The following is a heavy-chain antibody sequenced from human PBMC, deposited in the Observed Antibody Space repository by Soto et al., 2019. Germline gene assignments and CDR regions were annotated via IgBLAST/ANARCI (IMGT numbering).Heavy chain of an antibody. V-gene: IGHV1-18*01. CDR2: IRAYSGNT. D-gene: IGHD2-15*01. CDR3: PRDHRGGADDQDL. Sequence: QVQLVQSGAEVKKPGASVKVSCKASGYTFTSFGISWVRQAPGQGLEWMGWIRAYSGNTNYAENPQCRVTMTTATATSTSYMEAMRLWSGDTAVDYCPRDHRGGADDQDLWGQGTKVPVSS. CDR1: GYTFTSFG. J-gene: IGHJ6*01.